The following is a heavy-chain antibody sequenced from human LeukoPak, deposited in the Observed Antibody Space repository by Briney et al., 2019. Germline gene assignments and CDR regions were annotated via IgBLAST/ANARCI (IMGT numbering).Heavy chain of an antibody. CDR3: ERVRVGATGPYVY. J-gene: IGHJ4*02. D-gene: IGHD1-26*01. CDR2: INPNSGGT. Sequence: GSVKVSCKASGYTFTGYYMHWVRQAPGQGLEWMGWINPNSGGTNYAQKFKGRVTMTRDTSTSTAYMELSRLRADDTAVYYCERVRVGATGPYVYWGQGALVTVSS. V-gene: IGHV1-2*02. CDR1: GYTFTGYY.